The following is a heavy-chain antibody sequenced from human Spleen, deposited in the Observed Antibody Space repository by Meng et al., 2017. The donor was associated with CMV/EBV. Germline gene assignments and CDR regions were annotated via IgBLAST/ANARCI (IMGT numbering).Heavy chain of an antibody. J-gene: IGHJ6*02. CDR1: GFTFDDYV. Sequence: GGSLRLSCAVSGFTFDDYVMHWVRQAPGKGLEWVSGISLNSGSIDYADSVKGRFTISRDNAKNSLYLQMNSLRTEDTALYYCSKGVYYGMDVWGQGTTVTVSS. CDR2: ISLNSGSI. V-gene: IGHV3-9*01. CDR3: SKGVYYGMDV.